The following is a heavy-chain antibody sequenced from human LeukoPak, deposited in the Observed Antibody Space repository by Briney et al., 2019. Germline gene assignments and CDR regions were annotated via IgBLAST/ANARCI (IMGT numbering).Heavy chain of an antibody. Sequence: GRSLRLSCAASGFTFSSYWVHWVRQAPGKGLVWVSPINSEGSSTSYADSVKGRFTISRDNAKNTLSLQMNSLRAEDTAVYYCARVGGSNAFDIWGQGTMVIVSS. V-gene: IGHV3-74*01. J-gene: IGHJ3*02. CDR3: ARVGGSNAFDI. CDR2: INSEGSST. D-gene: IGHD1-26*01. CDR1: GFTFSSYW.